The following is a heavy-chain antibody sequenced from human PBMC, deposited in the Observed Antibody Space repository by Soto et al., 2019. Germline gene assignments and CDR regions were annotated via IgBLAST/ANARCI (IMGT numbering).Heavy chain of an antibody. CDR2: IWYDGSNK. J-gene: IGHJ3*02. Sequence: QVQLVESGGGVVQPGRSLRLSCAASGFTFSSYGMHWVRQAPGKGLEWVAVIWYDGSNKYYADSVKGRVTISRDNSKNTLYLQMNSLRAEDTAVYYCARDGSRQGEDAFDIWGPGTMVTVSS. V-gene: IGHV3-33*01. D-gene: IGHD1-26*01. CDR1: GFTFSSYG. CDR3: ARDGSRQGEDAFDI.